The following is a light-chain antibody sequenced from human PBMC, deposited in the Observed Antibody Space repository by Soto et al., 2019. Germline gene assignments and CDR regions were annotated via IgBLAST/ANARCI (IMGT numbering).Light chain of an antibody. CDR3: QQYDSYVQT. V-gene: IGKV1-5*03. J-gene: IGKJ2*01. CDR2: KAS. Sequence: DIPMTQSPSTLSASVGDRVTITCRASQSISSWLAWYQQKPGKAPKLLIYKASTLESGVPSRFSGSKTGTEFTLTISSLQPDDFATYYCQQYDSYVQTFGQGTKLEIK. CDR1: QSISSW.